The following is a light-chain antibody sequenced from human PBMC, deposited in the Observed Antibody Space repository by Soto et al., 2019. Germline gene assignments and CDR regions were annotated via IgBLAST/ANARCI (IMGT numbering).Light chain of an antibody. Sequence: IPVTQSPSFLSASVGDIVTITCRASQGISSYLAWYQQKTGKAPNILIHTASTLQSGVPSRFSGSGSGTDLTLTISRLQPEDFATYYCQQRNSYPITSGQGTRLEI. V-gene: IGKV1-9*01. CDR2: TAS. J-gene: IGKJ5*01. CDR1: QGISSY. CDR3: QQRNSYPIT.